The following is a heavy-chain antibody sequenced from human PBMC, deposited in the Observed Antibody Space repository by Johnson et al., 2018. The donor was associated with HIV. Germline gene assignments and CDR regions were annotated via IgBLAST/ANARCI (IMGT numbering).Heavy chain of an antibody. J-gene: IGHJ3*02. Sequence: QVQLVESGVGVVQPGSSLTLSCAASGFSFSSYAMHWVRQAPGKGLEWVAVISDDGSNKYYGDSVKGRFTISRDNSKNTLCLQMNSLRAEDTAVYYCARDYETIWGQGTMVTVSS. D-gene: IGHD3-16*01. CDR2: ISDDGSNK. V-gene: IGHV3-30-3*01. CDR1: GFSFSSYA. CDR3: ARDYETI.